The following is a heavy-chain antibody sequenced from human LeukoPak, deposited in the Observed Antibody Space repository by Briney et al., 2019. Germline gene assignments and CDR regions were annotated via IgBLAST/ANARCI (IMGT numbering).Heavy chain of an antibody. D-gene: IGHD3-22*01. V-gene: IGHV1-8*02. CDR3: ARKDYYDSSGYGY. CDR2: MNPNSGNT. Sequence: ASVKVSCKASGYTFTGYYMHWVRQAPGQGLEWMGWMNPNSGNTGYAQKFQGRVTMTRNTSISTAYMELSSLRSEDTAVYYCARKDYYDSSGYGYWGQGTLVTVSS. CDR1: GYTFTGYY. J-gene: IGHJ4*02.